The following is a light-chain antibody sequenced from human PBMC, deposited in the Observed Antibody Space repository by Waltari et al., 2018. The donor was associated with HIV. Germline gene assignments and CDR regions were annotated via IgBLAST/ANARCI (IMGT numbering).Light chain of an antibody. Sequence: EIVLTQSPATLSLSPGERATLSCRASQSIRYYLAWYQQKPGQAPRLLIYDASNRATDIPARFSGSGSGTDFTLTINSLEPEDFAVYYCQQRSKWPLTFGGGTKVESK. CDR3: QQRSKWPLT. CDR2: DAS. J-gene: IGKJ4*01. CDR1: QSIRYY. V-gene: IGKV3-11*01.